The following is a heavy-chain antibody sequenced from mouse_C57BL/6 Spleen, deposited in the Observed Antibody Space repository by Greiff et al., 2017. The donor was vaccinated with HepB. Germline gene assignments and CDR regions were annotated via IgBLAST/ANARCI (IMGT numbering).Heavy chain of an antibody. CDR1: GFNIKNTY. Sequence: EVKLVESVAELVRPGASVKLSCTASGFNIKNTYMHWVKQRPEQGLEWIGRIDPANGNTKYAPKFQGKATITADTSSNTAYLQLSSLTSEDTAIYYCARDYYGSSSYAMDYWGQGTSVTVSS. CDR3: ARDYYGSSSYAMDY. J-gene: IGHJ4*01. V-gene: IGHV14-3*01. CDR2: IDPANGNT. D-gene: IGHD1-1*01.